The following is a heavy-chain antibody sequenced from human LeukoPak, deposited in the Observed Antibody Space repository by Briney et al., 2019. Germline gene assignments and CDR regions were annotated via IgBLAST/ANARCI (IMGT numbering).Heavy chain of an antibody. D-gene: IGHD1-26*01. CDR2: ISGIGGST. J-gene: IGHJ4*02. V-gene: IGHV3-23*01. CDR1: GVTFSSSA. CDR3: ANTRVRGSYPVDY. Sequence: HAGGSLRLSCAASGVTFSSSAMGWVRQAPGRGLGWVSAISGIGGSTYHADSVKRRFTHSRDNSKNTLYLQMNSLRAEDTAVYYCANTRVRGSYPVDYWGQGTLVTVSS.